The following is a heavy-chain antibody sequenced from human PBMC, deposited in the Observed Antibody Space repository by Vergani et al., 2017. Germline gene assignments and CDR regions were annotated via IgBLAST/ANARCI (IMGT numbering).Heavy chain of an antibody. J-gene: IGHJ6*02. CDR1: GFTVSSNY. Sequence: EVQLVESGGGLIQPGGSLRLSCAASGFTVSSNYMSWVRQAPGTGLEWVSVIYSGGSTYYADSVKGRFTISRDNSKNTLYLQMNSLRAEDTAVYYCARDRRVTMVRGVAVYYYGMDVWGQGTTVTVSS. V-gene: IGHV3-53*01. CDR3: ARDRRVTMVRGVAVYYYGMDV. D-gene: IGHD3-10*01. CDR2: IYSGGST.